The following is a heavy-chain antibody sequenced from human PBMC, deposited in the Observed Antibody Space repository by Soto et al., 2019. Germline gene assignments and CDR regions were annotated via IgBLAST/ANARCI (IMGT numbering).Heavy chain of an antibody. J-gene: IGHJ3*02. CDR1: GFSFSSYG. Sequence: GGSLRLSCAASGFSFSSYGMHWVRQAPGKGLDWVAVIWYDGSNKYYADPVKGRFTISRDNSKNTLYLQMNSLRVEDTAVYYCARAQYTGSYFDACDIWGQGTMVTVS. D-gene: IGHD1-26*01. CDR3: ARAQYTGSYFDACDI. CDR2: IWYDGSNK. V-gene: IGHV3-33*03.